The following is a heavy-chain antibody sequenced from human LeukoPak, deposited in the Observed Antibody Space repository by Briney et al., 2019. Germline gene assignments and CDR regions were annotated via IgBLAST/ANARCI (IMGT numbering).Heavy chain of an antibody. J-gene: IGHJ4*02. CDR3: ARAMVTATTSYFDY. CDR2: ISSSTNYI. CDR1: GFTFSSYS. Sequence: GGSLRLSCVASGFTFSSYSMTWVRQAPGKGLEWVSSISSSTNYIYYVDSVKGRFTVSRDNAKNSLYLQMNGLRAEDTAVYFCARAMVTATTSYFDYWGQGTLVTVSS. D-gene: IGHD2-21*02. V-gene: IGHV3-21*01.